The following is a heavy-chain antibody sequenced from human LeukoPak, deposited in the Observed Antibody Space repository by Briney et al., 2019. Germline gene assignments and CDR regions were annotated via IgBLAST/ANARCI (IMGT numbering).Heavy chain of an antibody. Sequence: SETLSLTCTVSGYSISSGYYWGWIRQPPGKGLEWIGSIYHSGSTYYNPSLKSRVTISVDTSKNQFSLKLSSVTAADTAVYYCATGYLLPYFDYWGQGTLVTVSS. CDR3: ATGYLLPYFDY. J-gene: IGHJ4*02. CDR2: IYHSGST. CDR1: GYSISSGYY. V-gene: IGHV4-38-2*02. D-gene: IGHD3-9*01.